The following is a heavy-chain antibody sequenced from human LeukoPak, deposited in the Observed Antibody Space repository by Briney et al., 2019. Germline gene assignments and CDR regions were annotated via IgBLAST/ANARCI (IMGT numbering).Heavy chain of an antibody. CDR1: GFTFSSYS. D-gene: IGHD5-18*01. V-gene: IGHV3-21*01. CDR2: ISSSSSYI. Sequence: GGSLRLSCAASGFTFSSYSMNWVRQAPGKGLEWVSSISSSSSYIYYEDSVKGRFTISRDNAKNSLYLQMNSLRAEDTAVYYCAREELRGYSYGYYQYYMDVWGKGTPVTISS. J-gene: IGHJ6*03. CDR3: AREELRGYSYGYYQYYMDV.